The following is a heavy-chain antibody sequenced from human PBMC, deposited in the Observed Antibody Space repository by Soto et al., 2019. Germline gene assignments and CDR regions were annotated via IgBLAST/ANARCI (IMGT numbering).Heavy chain of an antibody. Sequence: QVQLQESGPGLVKPSQTLSLTCTVSGGSISSGDYYWSWIRQPPGKGLEWIGYIYYSGSTYYNPSLKSRVTTSVDTSKNQFSLKLSSVTAADTAVYYCASYCGGDCYHEYFQHWGQGTLVTVSS. D-gene: IGHD2-21*02. CDR3: ASYCGGDCYHEYFQH. J-gene: IGHJ1*01. V-gene: IGHV4-30-4*01. CDR2: IYYSGST. CDR1: GGSISSGDYY.